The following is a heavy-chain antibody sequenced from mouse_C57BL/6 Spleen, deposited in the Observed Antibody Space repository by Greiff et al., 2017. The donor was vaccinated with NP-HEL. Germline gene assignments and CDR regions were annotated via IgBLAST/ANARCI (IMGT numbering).Heavy chain of an antibody. CDR2: IWSDGST. V-gene: IGHV2-6*03. J-gene: IGHJ4*01. CDR1: GFSLTSYG. Sequence: VQRVESGPGLVAPSQSLSITCTVSGFSLTSYGVHWVRQPPGKGLEWLVVIWSDGSTTYNSALKSRLSISKDNSKSQVFLKMNSLQTDDTAMYYCARERANSSGPYAMDYWGQGTSVTVSS. CDR3: ARERANSSGPYAMDY. D-gene: IGHD3-2*02.